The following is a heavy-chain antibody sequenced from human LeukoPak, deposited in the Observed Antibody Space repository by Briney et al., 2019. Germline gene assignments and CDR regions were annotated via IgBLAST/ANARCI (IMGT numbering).Heavy chain of an antibody. J-gene: IGHJ4*02. V-gene: IGHV3-15*01. CDR2: IRRKTDGETT. CDR3: ANRPCRGCYYFDY. CDR1: GFTFSNVW. D-gene: IGHD6-19*01. Sequence: GGSLRLSCAASGFTFSNVWMSWVRQVPGKGLEWVGRIRRKTDGETTDHAAPVKGRFTISRDDSKNTLYLQMNSLKTEDTAVYYCANRPCRGCYYFDYWGQGTLVTVSS.